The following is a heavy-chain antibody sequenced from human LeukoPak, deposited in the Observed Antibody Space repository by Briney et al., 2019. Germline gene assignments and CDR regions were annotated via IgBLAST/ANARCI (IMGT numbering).Heavy chain of an antibody. D-gene: IGHD3-10*01. J-gene: IGHJ4*02. CDR2: MNPNSGNT. CDR1: GYTFISYD. Sequence: ASVKVSCKGSGYTFISYDINWVRQATGQGLEWMGWMNPNSGNTGYAQKFQGRVTMTRNTSISTAYMELSSLRSEDTAVYYCARVMVRGVHPLGYWGQGTLVTVSS. CDR3: ARVMVRGVHPLGY. V-gene: IGHV1-8*01.